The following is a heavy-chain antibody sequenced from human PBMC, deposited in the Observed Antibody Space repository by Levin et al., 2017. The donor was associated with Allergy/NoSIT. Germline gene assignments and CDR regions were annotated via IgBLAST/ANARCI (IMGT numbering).Heavy chain of an antibody. CDR3: ARSPRTWIQLWLFDY. J-gene: IGHJ4*02. CDR1: GHTFTGYY. CDR2: INPNSGGT. V-gene: IGHV1-2*02. D-gene: IGHD5-18*01. Sequence: GESLKISCKASGHTFTGYYMHWVRQAPGQGLEWMGWINPNSGGTNYAQKFQGRVTMTRDTSISTAYMELSRLRSDDTAVYYCARSPRTWIQLWLFDYWGQGTLVTVSS.